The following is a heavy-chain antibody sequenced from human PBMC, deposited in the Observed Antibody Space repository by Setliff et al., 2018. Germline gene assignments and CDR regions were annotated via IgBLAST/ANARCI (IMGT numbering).Heavy chain of an antibody. V-gene: IGHV1-2*06. CDR1: GYAVTGYH. D-gene: IGHD3-16*01. CDR2: INPNTGGT. Sequence: ASVKVSCKASGYAVTGYHIHWVRQAPGQGPEWMGRINPNTGGTNYAQKFQGRVTMTRDTSITTAYMELSSLRSDDTAVYYCARVAIMGPPSWGQGTLGTVSS. CDR3: ARVAIMGPPS. J-gene: IGHJ5*02.